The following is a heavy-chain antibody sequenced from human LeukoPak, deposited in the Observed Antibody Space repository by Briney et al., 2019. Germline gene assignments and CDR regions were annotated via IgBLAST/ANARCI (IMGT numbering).Heavy chain of an antibody. J-gene: IGHJ6*03. Sequence: GGSLRLSCAASGFTFSSYSMNWVRQAPGKGLEWVSSISSSSSYIYYADSVKGRFTISRDNAKNSLYLQMNSLRAEDTAVYYCARERGDSMALYYYYMDVWGKGTTVPVSS. V-gene: IGHV3-21*01. CDR3: ARERGDSMALYYYYMDV. CDR1: GFTFSSYS. D-gene: IGHD4/OR15-4a*01. CDR2: ISSSSSYI.